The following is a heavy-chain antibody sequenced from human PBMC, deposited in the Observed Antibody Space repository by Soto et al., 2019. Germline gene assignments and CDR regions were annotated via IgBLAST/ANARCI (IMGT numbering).Heavy chain of an antibody. CDR1: GYTFTTYG. J-gene: IGHJ6*02. V-gene: IGHV1-18*01. D-gene: IGHD3-10*01. CDR3: TREGSAPYYYYGMDA. CDR2: INTHNGNT. Sequence: ASVKVSCKASGYTFTTYGISWVRQAPGQGLEWLGWINTHNGNTNYAQNLQGRVIMTADTSTSTAYMELRSLRSDDTAIYYCTREGSAPYYYYGMDAWGQGSTVTVSS.